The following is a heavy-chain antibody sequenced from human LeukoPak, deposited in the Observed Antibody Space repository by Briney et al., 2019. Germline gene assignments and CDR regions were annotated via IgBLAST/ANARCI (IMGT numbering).Heavy chain of an antibody. CDR3: ASSRNYYYGSGSYYNWFDP. J-gene: IGHJ5*02. CDR1: GGTFSSYA. D-gene: IGHD3-10*01. Sequence: SVKVSCKASGGTFSSYAISWVRQAPGQGLEWMGGIIPIFGTANYAQKFQGRVTITADESTSTAYMELSSLRSEDTAVYYCASSRNYYYGSGSYYNWFDPWGQGTLVTVSS. CDR2: IIPIFGTA. V-gene: IGHV1-69*13.